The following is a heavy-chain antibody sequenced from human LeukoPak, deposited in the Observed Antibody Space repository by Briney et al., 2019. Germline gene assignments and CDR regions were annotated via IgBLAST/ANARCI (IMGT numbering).Heavy chain of an antibody. D-gene: IGHD5-12*01. CDR3: ARGRGESDYDRPIDY. CDR1: GFTVSSNY. CDR2: ITSGGNT. Sequence: PGGSLGLSCAASGFTVSSNYMNWVRQAPGKGLEWVSVITSGGNTYYADSVKGRFTTSRDNSKDTLYVQMNSLRVYDSDIYYSARGRGESDYDRPIDYWGQGTLVTVSS. V-gene: IGHV3-53*01. J-gene: IGHJ4*02.